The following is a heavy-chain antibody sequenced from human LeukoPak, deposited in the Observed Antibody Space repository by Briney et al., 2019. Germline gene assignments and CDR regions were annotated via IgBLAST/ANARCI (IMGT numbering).Heavy chain of an antibody. CDR3: AKDRGTSLCDAFDI. CDR2: ITDSGGST. D-gene: IGHD6-25*01. V-gene: IGHV3-23*01. Sequence: GGSLRLSCAASGFTVSSNYMSWVRQAPGKGLEWVSVITDSGGSTYYADSVKGRFTISRDNSKNTLYLQMNSLGAEDTAVYYCAKDRGTSLCDAFDIWGQGTMVTVSS. J-gene: IGHJ3*02. CDR1: GFTVSSNY.